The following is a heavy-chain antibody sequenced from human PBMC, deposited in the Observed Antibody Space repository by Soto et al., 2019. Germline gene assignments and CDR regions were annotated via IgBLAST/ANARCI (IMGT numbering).Heavy chain of an antibody. CDR3: ARGDYSKYGLDS. J-gene: IGHJ4*02. D-gene: IGHD4-4*01. V-gene: IGHV4-30-4*01. CDR1: VGSVSSVNYY. Sequence: QVQLQESGPGLVKPSQTLSLPCTVSVGSVSSVNYYWRWIRQPPGKGLEWIADIYYSGSASYNPSLTSRLTISVVRSKNTFSLKLSSLTAADTAAYYCARGDYSKYGLDSWGQGTLVTVYS. CDR2: IYYSGSA.